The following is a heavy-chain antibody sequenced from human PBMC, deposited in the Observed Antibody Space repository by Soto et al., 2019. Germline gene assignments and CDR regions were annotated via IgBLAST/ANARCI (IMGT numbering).Heavy chain of an antibody. D-gene: IGHD1-26*01. CDR1: GYTFTSYG. CDR3: ARDGRYSGSYGGYYFDY. J-gene: IGHJ4*02. V-gene: IGHV1-18*01. Sequence: QVQLVQSGAEVKKPGASVKVSCKASGYTFTSYGISWVRQAPGQGLEWMGWISANNGNTHYAQKIQGRVTMTTDTSTSTAYMELRSLRSDDTAVYYCARDGRYSGSYGGYYFDYWGQGTLVTVSS. CDR2: ISANNGNT.